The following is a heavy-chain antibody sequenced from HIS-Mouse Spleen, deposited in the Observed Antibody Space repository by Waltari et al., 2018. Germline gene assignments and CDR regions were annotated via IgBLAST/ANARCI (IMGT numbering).Heavy chain of an antibody. CDR2: IYYSGST. D-gene: IGHD6-13*01. CDR3: AREIPYSSSWYDWYFDL. Sequence: QLQLQESGPGLVKPSATLSLTCPVSGGSISSSSYSWGWIRQPPGKGLEWIGSIYYSGSTYYNPSLKSRVTISVDTSKNQFSLKLSSVTAADTAVYYCAREIPYSSSWYDWYFDLWGRGTLVTVSS. V-gene: IGHV4-39*07. J-gene: IGHJ2*01. CDR1: GGSISSSSYS.